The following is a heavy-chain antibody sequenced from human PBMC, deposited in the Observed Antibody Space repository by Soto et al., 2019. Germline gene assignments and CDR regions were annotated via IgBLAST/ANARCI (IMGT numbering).Heavy chain of an antibody. CDR3: ARGRCYDFWSGYCGWFDP. J-gene: IGHJ5*02. V-gene: IGHV1-69*13. CDR1: GGTFSSYA. D-gene: IGHD3-3*01. Sequence: SVKVSCKASGGTFSSYAISWVRQAPGQGLEWMGGIIPIFGTANYAQKFQGRVTITADESTSTAYMELSSLRSEDTAVYYCARGRCYDFWSGYCGWFDPWGQGTLVTVSS. CDR2: IIPIFGTA.